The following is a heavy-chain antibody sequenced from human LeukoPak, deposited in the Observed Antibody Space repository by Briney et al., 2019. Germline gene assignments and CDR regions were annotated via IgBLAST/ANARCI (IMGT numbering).Heavy chain of an antibody. CDR1: GGSISNYY. V-gene: IGHV4-39*01. Sequence: SETLSLTCTVSGGSISNYYWGWIRQPPGKGLEWIGSIYYSGSTYYNPSLKSRVTISVDTSKNQFSLKLSSVTAADTAVYYCARLAPPPYYYGSGRDAFDIWGQGTMVTVSS. J-gene: IGHJ3*02. CDR3: ARLAPPPYYYGSGRDAFDI. D-gene: IGHD3-10*01. CDR2: IYYSGST.